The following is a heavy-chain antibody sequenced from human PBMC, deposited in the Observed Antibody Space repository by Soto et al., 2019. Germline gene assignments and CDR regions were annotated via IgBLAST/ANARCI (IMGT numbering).Heavy chain of an antibody. V-gene: IGHV2-70*11. J-gene: IGHJ6*03. CDR2: IDWDDDK. Sequence: SGPTLVNPTQTLTLTCTFSGFSLSTSGMCVSWIRQPPGKALEWLARIDWDDDKYYSTSLKTRLTISKDTSKNQVVLTMTNMDPVDTATYYCARTIYFTLYYDHHYYNAVPGKGTTVTVSS. CDR1: GFSLSTSGMC. D-gene: IGHD3-9*01. CDR3: ARTIYFTLYYDHHYYNAV.